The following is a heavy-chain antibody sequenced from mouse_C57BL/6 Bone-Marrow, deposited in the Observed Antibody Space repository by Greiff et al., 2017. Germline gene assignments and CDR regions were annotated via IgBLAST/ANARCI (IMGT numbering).Heavy chain of an antibody. CDR3: ARLALLRYSFYYFDY. CDR1: GYAFTNYL. CDR2: INPGSGGT. Sequence: QVQLKQSGAELVRPGTSVKVSCKASGYAFTNYLIEWVKQRPGQGLEWIGVINPGSGGTNYNEKFKGKATLTADKSSSTAYMQLSSLTSEDSAVYFCARLALLRYSFYYFDYWGQGTTLTVSS. D-gene: IGHD1-1*01. J-gene: IGHJ2*01. V-gene: IGHV1-54*01.